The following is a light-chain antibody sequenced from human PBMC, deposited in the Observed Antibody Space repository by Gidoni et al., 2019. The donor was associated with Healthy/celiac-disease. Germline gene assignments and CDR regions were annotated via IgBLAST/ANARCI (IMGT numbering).Light chain of an antibody. Sequence: EIGLTQSPGTLSLPPGERATLSCRASQSVSSSYLAWYQQKPGQAPRLLIYGASSRATGIPDRFSGSGSGTDFTLTISRLEPEDFAVYYCQQYGSSPTFGQGTKVEIK. CDR3: QQYGSSPT. CDR2: GAS. J-gene: IGKJ1*01. V-gene: IGKV3-20*01. CDR1: QSVSSSY.